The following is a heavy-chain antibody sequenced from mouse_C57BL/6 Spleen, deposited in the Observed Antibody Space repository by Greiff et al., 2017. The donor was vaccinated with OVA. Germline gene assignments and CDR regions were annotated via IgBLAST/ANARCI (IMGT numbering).Heavy chain of an antibody. D-gene: IGHD2-4*01. J-gene: IGHJ4*01. Sequence: EVQLVESGPGLVKPSQSLSLTCSVTGYSITSGYYWNWIRQFPGNKLEWMGYISYDGSNNYNPSLNNRISITRDTSKNQFFLKLNSVTTEDTATYYCARPAFYYDDDVDAMDYWGQGTSVTVSS. CDR2: ISYDGSN. CDR3: ARPAFYYDDDVDAMDY. CDR1: GYSITSGYY. V-gene: IGHV3-6*01.